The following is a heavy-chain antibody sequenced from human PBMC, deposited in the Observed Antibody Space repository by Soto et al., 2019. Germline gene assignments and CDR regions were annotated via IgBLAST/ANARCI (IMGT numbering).Heavy chain of an antibody. D-gene: IGHD3-22*01. CDR2: INHSGST. J-gene: IGHJ5*02. CDR3: ARSGTTIVAVLAWFDP. V-gene: IGHV4-34*01. Sequence: SETLSLTCAVYGGSFSGYYWSWIRQPPGKGLEWIGEINHSGSTNYNPSLKSRVTISVDTSKNQFSLKLSSVTAADTAVYYCARSGTTIVAVLAWFDPWGQGTLVTVSS. CDR1: GGSFSGYY.